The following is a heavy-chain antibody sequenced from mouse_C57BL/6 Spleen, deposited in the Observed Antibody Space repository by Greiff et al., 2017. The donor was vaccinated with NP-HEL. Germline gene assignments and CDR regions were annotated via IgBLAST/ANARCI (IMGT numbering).Heavy chain of an antibody. Sequence: QVHVKQSGAELARPGASVKLSCKASGYTFTSYGISWVKQRTGQGLEWIGEIYPRSGNTYYNEKFKGKATLTADKYSSNAYMELRSLTSEDSAVYFCAREEGMVTSYYFDYWGQGTTLTVSS. J-gene: IGHJ2*01. CDR2: IYPRSGNT. CDR3: AREEGMVTSYYFDY. V-gene: IGHV1-81*01. D-gene: IGHD2-2*01. CDR1: GYTFTSYG.